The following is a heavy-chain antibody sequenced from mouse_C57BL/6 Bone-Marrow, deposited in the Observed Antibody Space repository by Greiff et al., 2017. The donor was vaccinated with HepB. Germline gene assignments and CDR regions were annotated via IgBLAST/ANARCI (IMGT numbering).Heavy chain of an antibody. CDR2: IDPSDSYT. J-gene: IGHJ4*01. V-gene: IGHV1-50*01. CDR1: GYTFTSYW. Sequence: QVQLQQPGAELVKPGASVKLSCKASGYTFTSYWMQWVKQRPGQGLEWIGEIDPSDSYTNYNQTFKGKATLTVDTSSSPAYMQLSSLTSEDSAVYYCARSEGMATTGGYYAMDYWGQGTSVTVSS. D-gene: IGHD2-12*01. CDR3: ARSEGMATTGGYYAMDY.